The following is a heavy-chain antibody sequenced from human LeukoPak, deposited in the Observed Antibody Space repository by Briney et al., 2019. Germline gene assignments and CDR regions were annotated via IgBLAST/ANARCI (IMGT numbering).Heavy chain of an antibody. J-gene: IGHJ3*02. CDR3: AKRLDAFDI. CDR1: GFTFSSYG. CDR2: ISYDGSNK. Sequence: GGSLRLSCAASGFTFSSYGMHWVRQAPGKGLEWVAVISYDGSNKYYADSVKGRFTISRDISKNTLYLQMNSLRAGDTAVYYCAKRLDAFDIWGQGTMVTVSS. V-gene: IGHV3-30*18.